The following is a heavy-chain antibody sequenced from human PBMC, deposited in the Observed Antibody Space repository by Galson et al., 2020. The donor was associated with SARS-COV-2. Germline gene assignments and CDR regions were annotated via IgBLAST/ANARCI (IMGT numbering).Heavy chain of an antibody. CDR1: GFTFSSYA. J-gene: IGHJ4*02. Sequence: GESLKISCAASGFTFSSYAMHWVRQAPGKGLEWVAVISYDGSNKYYADSVKGRFTISRDNSKNTLYLQMNSLRAEDTAVYYCAKDIVATISWVWQGNFDYWGQGTLVTVSS. V-gene: IGHV3-30*04. CDR2: ISYDGSNK. CDR3: AKDIVATISWVWQGNFDY. D-gene: IGHD5-12*01.